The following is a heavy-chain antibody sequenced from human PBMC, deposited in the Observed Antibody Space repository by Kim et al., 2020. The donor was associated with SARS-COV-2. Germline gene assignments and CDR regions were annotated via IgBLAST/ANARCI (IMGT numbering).Heavy chain of an antibody. J-gene: IGHJ5*02. Sequence: SETLSLTCTVPGGSISSYYWSWIRQPPGKGLEWIGYIYYSGSTNYNPSLKSRVTIAVDTSKNQFSLKLSSVTAADTAVYYCARTAYYVILTGYSPWGQGTLVTVSA. CDR2: IYYSGST. CDR3: ARTAYYVILTGYSP. V-gene: IGHV4-59*01. CDR1: GGSISSYY. D-gene: IGHD3-9*01.